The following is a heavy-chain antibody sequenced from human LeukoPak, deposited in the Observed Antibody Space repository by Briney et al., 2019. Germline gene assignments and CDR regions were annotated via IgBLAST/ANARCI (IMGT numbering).Heavy chain of an antibody. CDR2: ISAYNGNT. Sequence: ASVKVSCKSCGYTFTSYGISCVRQPPGQRLEWMGWISAYNGNTNYAQKLQGRVTMTTDTSTSTAYMELRSLRSDDTAVYYCARVWSNYDLDYWGQGTLVTVSS. V-gene: IGHV1-18*01. J-gene: IGHJ4*02. CDR3: ARVWSNYDLDY. CDR1: GYTFTSYG. D-gene: IGHD4-11*01.